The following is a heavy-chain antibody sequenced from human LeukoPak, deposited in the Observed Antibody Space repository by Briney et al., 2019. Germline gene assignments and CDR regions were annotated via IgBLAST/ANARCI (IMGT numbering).Heavy chain of an antibody. CDR3: ARDHCTGTGCYEDYYYGMDV. CDR1: GYTVTGYX. Sequence: ASVKVSCKSSGYTVTGYXXXXXXXXPXXGXXXXXXXXXXXXGTNYAQKFQGRVTXTRDTSISTVYMEVSRLRSDDTAVYYCARDHCTGTGCYEDYYYGMDVWGQGTTVTVSS. CDR2: XXXXXXGT. J-gene: IGHJ6*02. D-gene: IGHD2-2*01. V-gene: IGHV1-2*02.